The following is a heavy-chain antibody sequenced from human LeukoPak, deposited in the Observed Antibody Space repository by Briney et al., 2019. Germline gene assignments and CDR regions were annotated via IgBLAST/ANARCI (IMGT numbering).Heavy chain of an antibody. J-gene: IGHJ4*02. CDR2: ISSSGGRT. CDR1: GFTFSSYA. Sequence: GGSLRLSCTASGFTFSSYAMSWVRQAPGKGLEWVSSISSSGGRTHYADSVKGRFAISRDNSKNTLYLQMNSLRAEDTAVYYCATPPTVTRNYWGQGTLVTVSS. CDR3: ATPPTVTRNY. D-gene: IGHD4-17*01. V-gene: IGHV3-23*01.